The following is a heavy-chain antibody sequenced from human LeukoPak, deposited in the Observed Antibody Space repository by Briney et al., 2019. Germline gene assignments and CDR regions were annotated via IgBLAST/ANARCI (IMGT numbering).Heavy chain of an antibody. CDR1: GFSLSTSGVG. V-gene: IGHV2-5*02. J-gene: IGHJ4*02. Sequence: ESGPTLVKPTQTLTLTCTFSGFSLSTSGVGVGWIRQPPGKALEWLALIYWDDDKRYSPSLKSRLTITKDNSKNHVVLTMTNMDPVDTATYYCAHRRYYYDSSGYHLAPFDYWGQGTLVTVSS. CDR2: IYWDDDK. D-gene: IGHD3-22*01. CDR3: AHRRYYYDSSGYHLAPFDY.